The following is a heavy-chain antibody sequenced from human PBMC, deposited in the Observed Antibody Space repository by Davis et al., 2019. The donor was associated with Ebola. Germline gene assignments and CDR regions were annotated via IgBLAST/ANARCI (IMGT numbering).Heavy chain of an antibody. CDR1: GYGFTNYW. CDR2: IFPDDSDA. V-gene: IGHV5-51*01. J-gene: IGHJ4*02. Sequence: GESLKISCKGSGYGFTNYWIGWVRQPPAKGLEWLGFIFPDDSDATYSPSFQGQVTFSVDKSIRTAYLHWNSLKASDTATYYCARQGTTSWDSWGQGTLVTVSS. D-gene: IGHD2-2*01. CDR3: ARQGTTSWDS.